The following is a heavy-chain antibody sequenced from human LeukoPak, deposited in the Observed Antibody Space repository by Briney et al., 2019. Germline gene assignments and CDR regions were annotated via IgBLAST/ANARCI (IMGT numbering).Heavy chain of an antibody. D-gene: IGHD3-9*01. Sequence: SETLSLTCTVSGGSISSYYWSWIRQPPGKGLEWIGYIYYSGSTNYNPSLKSRVTISVDTSKNQFSLKLSSVTAADTAVYYCASSAPGGRYFDWYPFDYWGQGTLVMVSS. CDR1: GGSISSYY. V-gene: IGHV4-59*01. CDR3: ASSAPGGRYFDWYPFDY. J-gene: IGHJ4*02. CDR2: IYYSGST.